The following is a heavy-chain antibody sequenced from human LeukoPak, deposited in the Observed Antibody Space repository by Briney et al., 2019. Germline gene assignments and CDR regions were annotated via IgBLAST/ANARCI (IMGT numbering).Heavy chain of an antibody. CDR2: IYYSGST. D-gene: IGHD3-22*01. CDR3: ARGRKYDSSGPTRYFDL. V-gene: IGHV4-59*01. CDR1: GGSISSYY. J-gene: IGHJ2*01. Sequence: PSETLSLTCTVSGGSISSYYWSWIRQPPGKGLEWIGYIYYSGSTNYNPSLKSRVTISVDTSKNQFSLKLSSVTAADTAVYYCARGRKYDSSGPTRYFDLWGRGTLVTVSS.